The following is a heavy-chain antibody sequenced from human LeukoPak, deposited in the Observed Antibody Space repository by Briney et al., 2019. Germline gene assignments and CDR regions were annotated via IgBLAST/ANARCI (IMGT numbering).Heavy chain of an antibody. CDR2: IIRIFGTA. D-gene: IGHD3-10*01. CDR3: ARARAYGSGSYYTKNCFDP. Sequence: SVKVSCKASGGTFSSYAISWVRRAPGQGLEWMGGIIRIFGTANYAQKFQGRVTITTDESTSTAYMEMSSLRSEDTAVYYCARARAYGSGSYYTKNCFDPWGQGTLVTVSS. J-gene: IGHJ5*02. CDR1: GGTFSSYA. V-gene: IGHV1-69*05.